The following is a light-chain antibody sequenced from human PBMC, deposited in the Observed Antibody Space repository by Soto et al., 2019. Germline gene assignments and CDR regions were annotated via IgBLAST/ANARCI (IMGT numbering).Light chain of an antibody. CDR3: AAWDDSLNGWV. V-gene: IGLV1-44*01. Sequence: QSVLTQPPSASGTPGQRVTISCSGSSSNIGSNTVNWYQQLPGTAPKLLINSNNQRPSGVLDRFSGSKSGTSASLSIIGLQSEDEADYYCAAWDDSLNGWVFGGGTQLTVL. CDR2: SNN. J-gene: IGLJ3*02. CDR1: SSNIGSNT.